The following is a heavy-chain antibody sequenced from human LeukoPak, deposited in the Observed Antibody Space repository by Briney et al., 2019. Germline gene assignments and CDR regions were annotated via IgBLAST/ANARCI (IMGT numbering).Heavy chain of an antibody. CDR2: IYPGDSDT. J-gene: IGHJ4*02. V-gene: IGHV5-51*01. D-gene: IGHD3-10*01. Sequence: GESLKISCKGSGYSFTSYWIGWVRQMPGKGLEWMGIIYPGDSDTRYSPSFQGQVTISADKSINTAYLQWSSLKASGTAMYYCARRDYYGSGNYYPLRHWGQGTLVTVSS. CDR1: GYSFTSYW. CDR3: ARRDYYGSGNYYPLRH.